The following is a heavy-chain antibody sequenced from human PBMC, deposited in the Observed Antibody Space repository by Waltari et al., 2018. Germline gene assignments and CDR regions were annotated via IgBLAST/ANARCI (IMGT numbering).Heavy chain of an antibody. V-gene: IGHV3-30-3*01. CDR1: GFNFSRHA. CDR3: ARDQYSTGWYPDY. J-gene: IGHJ4*02. CDR2: ISYVATSK. Sequence: QVQLVESGGGVVQPGRSLRLSCAGSGFNFSRHALHLVRKAPGKSVDWLSVISYVATSKAYADSVQGRFTTSRDNSKNTLYLQMNSLQVEDTAVYYCARDQYSTGWYPDYWGQGTLVTVSS. D-gene: IGHD6-19*01.